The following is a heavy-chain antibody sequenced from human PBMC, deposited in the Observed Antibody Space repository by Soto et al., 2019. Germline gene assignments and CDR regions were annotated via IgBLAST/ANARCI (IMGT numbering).Heavy chain of an antibody. CDR1: GGSVSSGSYS. V-gene: IGHV4-61*01. CDR2: ISYSGGT. J-gene: IGHJ4*02. Sequence: PSETLSLTCSVSGGSVSSGSYSWSWIRQPPGKGLEWIGYISYSGGTNSNPSLESRVTISVDTSKNQFSLQLTSVTAADTGLYFCARSPRHSVVTTYYFDYWGRGTLVTVS. CDR3: ARSPRHSVVTTYYFDY. D-gene: IGHD2-15*01.